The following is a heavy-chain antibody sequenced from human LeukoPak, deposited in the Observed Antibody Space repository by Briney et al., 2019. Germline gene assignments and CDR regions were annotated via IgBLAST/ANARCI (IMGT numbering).Heavy chain of an antibody. D-gene: IGHD5-12*01. J-gene: IGHJ4*02. V-gene: IGHV4-39*01. CDR3: ASLKRGYSGYDSVSRDY. Sequence: SETLSLTCTVSGGSISSSSYYWGWIRQPPGKGLEWIGSIYYNGSTYYNPSLKSRVTISVDTSKNQFSLKLSSVTAADTAVYYCASLKRGYSGYDSVSRDYWGQGTLVTVSS. CDR1: GGSISSSSYY. CDR2: IYYNGST.